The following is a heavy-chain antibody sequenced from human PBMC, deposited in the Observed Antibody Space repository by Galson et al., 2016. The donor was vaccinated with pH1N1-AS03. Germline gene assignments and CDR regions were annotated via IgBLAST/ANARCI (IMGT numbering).Heavy chain of an antibody. J-gene: IGHJ4*02. V-gene: IGHV3-30*04. Sequence: SLRLSCAATKFTFSRFSMHWVRQVPGKGLEWVAAISFDGSNKHYADSVKGRFTISRDDAKNTLYLQMNSLRSEDTAVYFCTRDLGRFLEWVLDYWGQGSLVTVSS. D-gene: IGHD3-3*01. CDR1: KFTFSRFS. CDR2: ISFDGSNK. CDR3: TRDLGRFLEWVLDY.